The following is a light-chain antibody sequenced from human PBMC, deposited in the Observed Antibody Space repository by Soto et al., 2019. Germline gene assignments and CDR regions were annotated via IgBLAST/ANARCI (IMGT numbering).Light chain of an antibody. V-gene: IGKV1-5*03. J-gene: IGKJ1*01. Sequence: IPLTQSPSSRSACVPDRFTITCRASQGISSYLGWYQQKPGKAPNLLIYKASTLKSGVPSRFSGSGSGTEFTLTISSLQPDDFATYYCQHYNSYSEAFGPGLKVDIK. CDR2: KAS. CDR1: QGISSY. CDR3: QHYNSYSEA.